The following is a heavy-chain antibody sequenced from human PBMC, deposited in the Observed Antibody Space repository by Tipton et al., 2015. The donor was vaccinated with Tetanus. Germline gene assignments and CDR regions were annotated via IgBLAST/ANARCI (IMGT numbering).Heavy chain of an antibody. CDR1: GFIFSSYG. J-gene: IGHJ4*02. CDR3: AREAGCSGGSCFSGDFDN. CDR2: SWYDGTDK. Sequence: SLRLSCAASGFIFSSYGMHWVRQAPGKGLEWVAVSWYDGTDKYYADSVKGRFTISRDNSKNPLYLQMNSLRAEDTAVYYCAREAGCSGGSCFSGDFDNWGQGTQVTVSS. D-gene: IGHD2-15*01. V-gene: IGHV3-33*01.